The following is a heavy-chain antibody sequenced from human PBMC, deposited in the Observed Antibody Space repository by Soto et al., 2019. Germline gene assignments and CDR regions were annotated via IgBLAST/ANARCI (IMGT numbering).Heavy chain of an antibody. CDR1: GGSITSGSYY. J-gene: IGHJ4*02. Sequence: SETLSLTCTVSGGSITSGSYYWGWIRQPPGKGLEWIGSIYYSGSTYYNPSLKSRVTISVDTSKNQFSLKLSSVTAADTAVYYCARRIAVAGMTPFFDYWGQGTLVTVSS. CDR2: IYYSGST. D-gene: IGHD6-19*01. CDR3: ARRIAVAGMTPFFDY. V-gene: IGHV4-39*01.